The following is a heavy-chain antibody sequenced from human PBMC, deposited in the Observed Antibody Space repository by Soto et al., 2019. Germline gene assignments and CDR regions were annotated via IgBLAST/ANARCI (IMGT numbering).Heavy chain of an antibody. CDR1: GGSFSSYA. CDR2: IIPIWGTA. CDR3: ARRPLNQWFGELFDY. J-gene: IGHJ4*02. Sequence: QVQLVQSGAEVKKPGSSVKVSCKASGGSFSSYAISWVRQAPGQGLEWMGGIIPIWGTAKYTQQFQGRVTITADEPTSTAYMELSSLRSEDTAVYYCARRPLNQWFGELFDYWGQGTLVTVSS. V-gene: IGHV1-69*01. D-gene: IGHD3-10*01.